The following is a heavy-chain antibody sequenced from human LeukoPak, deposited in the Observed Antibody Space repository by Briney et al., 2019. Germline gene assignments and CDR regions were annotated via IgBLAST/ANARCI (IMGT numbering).Heavy chain of an antibody. J-gene: IGHJ3*02. CDR3: ARIYCGGDCLDAAPLSDAFDI. D-gene: IGHD2-21*02. CDR1: GFTFRRYA. Sequence: GGSLRLSCAASGFTFRRYAMSWVRQAPGKGLEWVSGISGTGGGTYYADSVKGRFTISRDNSKNTLYLQVNSLRAEDTAVYYCARIYCGGDCLDAAPLSDAFDIWGQGTMVTVSS. V-gene: IGHV3-23*01. CDR2: ISGTGGGT.